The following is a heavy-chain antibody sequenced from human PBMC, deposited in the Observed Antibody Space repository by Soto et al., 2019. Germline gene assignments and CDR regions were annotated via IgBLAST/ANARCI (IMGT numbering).Heavy chain of an antibody. CDR3: ARGGTYGDYVGY. CDR1: GYIFSTYD. J-gene: IGHJ4*02. V-gene: IGHV1-18*01. D-gene: IGHD4-17*01. Sequence: QVQLVQSGAEVKKPGASVNVSCKTSGYIFSTYDISWVRQAPGQGLEWMGWISGYNGNTNYVQKLQGRVTMTTDTSTSTAYMELRGMRSDDTAEYYCARGGTYGDYVGYWGQGTLVTVSS. CDR2: ISGYNGNT.